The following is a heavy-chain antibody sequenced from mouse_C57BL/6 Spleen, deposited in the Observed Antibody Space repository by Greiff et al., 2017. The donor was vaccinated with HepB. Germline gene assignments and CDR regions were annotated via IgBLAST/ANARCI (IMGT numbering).Heavy chain of an antibody. CDR1: GYSFTDYN. J-gene: IGHJ3*01. V-gene: IGHV1-39*01. Sequence: VQLQQSGPELVKPGASVKISCKASGYSFTDYNMNWVKQSNGKSLEWIGVINPNYGTSSYNQKFKGKATLTVDQSSSTAYMQLNSLTSEDSAVYYCARSHYYGSSYGAWFAYWGQGTLVTVSA. CDR3: ARSHYYGSSYGAWFAY. CDR2: INPNYGTS. D-gene: IGHD1-1*01.